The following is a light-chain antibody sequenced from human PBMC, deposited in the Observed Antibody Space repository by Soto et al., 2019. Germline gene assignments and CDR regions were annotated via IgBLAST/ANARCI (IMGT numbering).Light chain of an antibody. V-gene: IGLV1-51*01. Sequence: QSVLTHPPSVSSAPGHKVTISFSGSISNIGGNSVSWYQQLPVTAPKLLMYDDNKRPSGIPDRFSGSKSGTSATLGITGFQTGDEADYYCGSWDSSMSAYVFGTGTKVPVL. CDR3: GSWDSSMSAYV. CDR2: DDN. CDR1: ISNIGGNS. J-gene: IGLJ1*01.